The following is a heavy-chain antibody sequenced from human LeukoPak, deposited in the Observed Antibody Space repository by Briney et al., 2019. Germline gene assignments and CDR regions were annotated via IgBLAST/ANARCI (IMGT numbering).Heavy chain of an antibody. CDR3: ARDFINPEDSSSDRYNWFDP. CDR2: ISYDGSNK. D-gene: IGHD6-6*01. V-gene: IGHV3-30-3*01. CDR1: GFTFSSYA. J-gene: IGHJ5*02. Sequence: GGSLRLSCAASGFTFSSYAMHWVRQAPGKGLEWVAVISYDGSNKYYADSVKGRFTISRDNSKNTLYLQMNSLRAEDTAVYYCARDFINPEDSSSDRYNWFDPWGQGTLVTVSS.